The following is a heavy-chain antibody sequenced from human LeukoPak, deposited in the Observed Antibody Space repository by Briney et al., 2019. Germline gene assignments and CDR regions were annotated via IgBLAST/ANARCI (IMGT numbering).Heavy chain of an antibody. CDR2: ISAYNGNT. J-gene: IGHJ5*02. CDR1: GYTFTSYG. Sequence: ASVKVSCKASGYTFTSYGISWVRQAPGQGLEWMGWISAYNGNTNYAQKLQGRVTMTTDTSTSTAYMELRSLRSDDTAVYYCARDGIAARRSGGGNWFDPWGQGTLVTVSS. D-gene: IGHD6-6*01. V-gene: IGHV1-18*01. CDR3: ARDGIAARRSGGGNWFDP.